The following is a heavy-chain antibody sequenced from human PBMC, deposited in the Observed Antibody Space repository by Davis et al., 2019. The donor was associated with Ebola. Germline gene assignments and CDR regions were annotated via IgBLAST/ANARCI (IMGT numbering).Heavy chain of an antibody. D-gene: IGHD6-13*01. Sequence: ASVKVSCKASGYTFTGYYMHWVRQAPGQGLEWMGWISAYNGNTNYAQKLQGRVTMTTDTSTSTAYMELRSLRSDDTAVYYCARDSSSWDYFDYWGQGTLVTVSS. CDR3: ARDSSSWDYFDY. CDR2: ISAYNGNT. CDR1: GYTFTGYY. V-gene: IGHV1-18*04. J-gene: IGHJ4*02.